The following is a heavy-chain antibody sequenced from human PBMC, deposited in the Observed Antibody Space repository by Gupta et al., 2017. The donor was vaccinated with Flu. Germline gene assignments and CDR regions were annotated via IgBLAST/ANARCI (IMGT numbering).Heavy chain of an antibody. V-gene: IGHV4-39*01. CDR2: IYYSGRT. CDR1: GGSISGTYDY. J-gene: IGHJ4*02. Sequence: QLQLQESGPGLVKPSETLSLTCTVSGGSISGTYDYWGWIRQPPGEGLQWIGIIYYSGRTYYNPSLRSRVTISADTSKNQFSLNLSSVTAADTAIYFCARLKYCDGGSCDFEYWGQGTLVTVSS. D-gene: IGHD2-15*01. CDR3: ARLKYCDGGSCDFEY.